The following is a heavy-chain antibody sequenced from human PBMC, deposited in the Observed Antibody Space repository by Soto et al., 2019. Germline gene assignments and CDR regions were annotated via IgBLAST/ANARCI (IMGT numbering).Heavy chain of an antibody. J-gene: IGHJ4*02. V-gene: IGHV4-59*01. CDR2: IFYSGFT. D-gene: IGHD6-6*01. CDR1: GCSISSYY. Sequence: SETLSLTCPVSGCSISSYYWSWIRQPPGKGLEWIGYIFYSGFTNYNPSLKSRVTISVDTSKNQFSLKLNSMTAADTAVYYCAREGYSSSSFDYWGQGTLVTVPS. CDR3: AREGYSSSSFDY.